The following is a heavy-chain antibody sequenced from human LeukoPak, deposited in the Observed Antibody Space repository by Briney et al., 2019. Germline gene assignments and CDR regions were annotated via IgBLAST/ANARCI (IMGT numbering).Heavy chain of an antibody. CDR3: ARHGRYASPPKF. J-gene: IGHJ4*02. CDR2: IYPSGST. D-gene: IGHD3-16*01. Sequence: PSETLSLTCTVSGGSISSYYWSWIRQPPGKGLEWIGYIYPSGSTNYNPSLESRVTISVDTSRNQFSLKLRSVTAADTAVYYCARHGRYASPPKFWGQGTLVTVSS. CDR1: GGSISSYY. V-gene: IGHV4-4*09.